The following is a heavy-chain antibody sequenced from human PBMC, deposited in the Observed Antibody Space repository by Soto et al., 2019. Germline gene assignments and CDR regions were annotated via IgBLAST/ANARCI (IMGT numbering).Heavy chain of an antibody. V-gene: IGHV6-1*01. J-gene: IGHJ5*02. CDR2: TYYRSKWYN. CDR1: GDSVSSNSVA. D-gene: IGHD6-13*01. CDR3: ARDSSSWNGFWFDP. Sequence: PSQTLSLTCAISGDSVSSNSVAWNWIRQSPSRGLEWLGRTYYRSKWYNDYAVSVKNRITINPDTSRNQFSLQLNSVTPEDTAVYYCARDSSSWNGFWFDPWGQGTLVTVSS.